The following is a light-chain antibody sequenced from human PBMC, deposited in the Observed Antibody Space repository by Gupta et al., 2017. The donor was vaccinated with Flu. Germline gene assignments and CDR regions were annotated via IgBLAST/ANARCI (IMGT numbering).Light chain of an antibody. CDR3: QQRNIWPLT. CDR1: QSVDNF. CDR2: DAS. Sequence: EIVLTQSPATLSLSPGESATLSCRASQSVDNFLAWFQQKPGQAPRLLIYDASNRATDIPARFTGSGSGADFTLTISSVEPEDFATYYCQQRNIWPLTFGGGTKVEI. J-gene: IGKJ4*01. V-gene: IGKV3-11*01.